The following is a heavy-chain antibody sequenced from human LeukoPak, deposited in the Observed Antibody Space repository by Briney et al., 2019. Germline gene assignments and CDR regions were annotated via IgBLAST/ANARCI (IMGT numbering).Heavy chain of an antibody. D-gene: IGHD2-15*01. J-gene: IGHJ4*02. CDR1: GFTFSNAW. CDR3: ATDGYCSGGSCYSYDN. Sequence: PGGSLRLSCAASGFTFSNAWVTWVRQAPGKGLEWGGRSKSKTDGGATDYGAPVKGRFSISRDDSKSTLYLQMNSLKTEDTAVYYCATDGYCSGGSCYSYDNWGQGTLVTVSS. V-gene: IGHV3-15*01. CDR2: SKSKTDGGAT.